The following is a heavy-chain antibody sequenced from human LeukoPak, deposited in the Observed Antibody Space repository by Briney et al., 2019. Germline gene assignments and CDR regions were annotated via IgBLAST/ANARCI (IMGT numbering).Heavy chain of an antibody. CDR3: ASSRETYYYGSGSYSGDY. CDR1: GGTFSSYA. J-gene: IGHJ4*02. Sequence: ASVKVSCKASGGTFSSYAISWVRQAPGQGLEWMGGIIPIFGTANYAQKFQGRVTITADKSTSTAYMELSSLRSEDTAVYYCASSRETYYYGSGSYSGDYWGQGTLVTVSS. V-gene: IGHV1-69*06. D-gene: IGHD3-10*01. CDR2: IIPIFGTA.